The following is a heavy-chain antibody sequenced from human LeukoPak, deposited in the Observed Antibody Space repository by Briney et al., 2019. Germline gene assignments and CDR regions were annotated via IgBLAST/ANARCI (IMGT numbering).Heavy chain of an antibody. J-gene: IGHJ4*02. D-gene: IGHD3-22*01. Sequence: ETLSLTCTVSGGSINSYYWSWVRQAPGKGLEWVSAISGSGGSTYYADSVKGRFTISRDNSKNTLYLQMNSLRAEDTAVYYCAKAVQTYYYDSSAPGGYWGQGTLVTVSS. CDR2: ISGSGGST. CDR1: GGSINSYY. V-gene: IGHV3-23*01. CDR3: AKAVQTYYYDSSAPGGY.